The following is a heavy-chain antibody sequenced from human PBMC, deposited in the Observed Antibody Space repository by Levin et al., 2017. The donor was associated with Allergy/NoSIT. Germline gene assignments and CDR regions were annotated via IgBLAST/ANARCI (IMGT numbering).Heavy chain of an antibody. CDR2: ISYDGSNK. CDR3: ARGGYCSGGSCPNWFDP. CDR1: GFTFSSYA. J-gene: IGHJ5*02. Sequence: SLSLTCAASGFTFSSYAMHWVRQAPGKGLEWVAVISYDGSNKYYADSVKGRFTISRDNSKNTLYLQMNSLRAEDTAVYYCARGGYCSGGSCPNWFDPWGQGTLVTVSS. V-gene: IGHV3-30-3*01. D-gene: IGHD2-15*01.